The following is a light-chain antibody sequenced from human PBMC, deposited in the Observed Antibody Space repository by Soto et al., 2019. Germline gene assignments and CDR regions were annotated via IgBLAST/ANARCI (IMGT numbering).Light chain of an antibody. CDR2: EVT. CDR1: SSDIGAYNH. CDR3: TSYAGSNNLV. J-gene: IGLJ2*01. Sequence: QSALTQPPSASGSPGQSVTISCTGGSSDIGAYNHVSWYQHHPGKAPKLMIYEVTQRPSGVPDRFSASKSGNTASLTVSGLQAEDEADYYCTSYAGSNNLVFGGGTQLTVL. V-gene: IGLV2-8*01.